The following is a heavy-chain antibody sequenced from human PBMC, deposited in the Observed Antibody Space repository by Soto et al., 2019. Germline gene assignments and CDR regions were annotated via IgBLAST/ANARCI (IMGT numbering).Heavy chain of an antibody. D-gene: IGHD3-22*01. J-gene: IGHJ4*02. V-gene: IGHV3-53*01. Sequence: GGSMILSCAAAGFPVSSNYMSWVRQAPGQGLEWVLVIYSGGSTYYADSVKGRFTISRDNSKNTLYLQMNSLRAEDTAVYYCARAPGSSGYSDYFDYWGQGTLVTVSS. CDR1: GFPVSSNY. CDR2: IYSGGST. CDR3: ARAPGSSGYSDYFDY.